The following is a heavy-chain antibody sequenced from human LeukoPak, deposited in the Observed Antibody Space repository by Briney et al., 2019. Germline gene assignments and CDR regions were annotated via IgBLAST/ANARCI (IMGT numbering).Heavy chain of an antibody. V-gene: IGHV4-59*12. Sequence: SETLSLTCTVSGGSISSYYWSWIRQPPGKGLEWIGYIYYSGTTNYNPSLKSRVTISVDTSKNQLSLKLSSVTAADTAVYYCVGVGYCSSTSCSDNYFDYWGQGTLVTVSS. D-gene: IGHD2-2*01. CDR3: VGVGYCSSTSCSDNYFDY. CDR1: GGSISSYY. CDR2: IYYSGTT. J-gene: IGHJ4*02.